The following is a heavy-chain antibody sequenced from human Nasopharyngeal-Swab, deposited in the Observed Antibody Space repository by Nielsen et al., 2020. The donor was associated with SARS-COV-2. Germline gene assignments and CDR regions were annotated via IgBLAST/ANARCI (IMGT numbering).Heavy chain of an antibody. CDR1: GFTFDDYG. J-gene: IGHJ2*01. D-gene: IGHD2-2*01. Sequence: GGSLRLSCAASGFTFDDYGMSWVRQAPGKGLERVSGINWNGGSTGYADSVKGRFTISRDNAKNSLYLQMNSLRAEDTALYYCARRVKHCSSTSCYQNYWYFDLWGRGTLVTVSS. CDR3: ARRVKHCSSTSCYQNYWYFDL. CDR2: INWNGGST. V-gene: IGHV3-20*04.